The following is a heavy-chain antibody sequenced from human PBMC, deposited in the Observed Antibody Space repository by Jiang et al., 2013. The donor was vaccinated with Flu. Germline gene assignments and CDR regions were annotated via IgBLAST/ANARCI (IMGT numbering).Heavy chain of an antibody. J-gene: IGHJ3*02. V-gene: IGHV4-59*12. Sequence: GLVKPSETLSLTCTVSGGSISSYYWSWIRQPPGKGLEWIGYIYYSGSTNYNPSLKSRVTISVDTSKNQFSLKLSSVTAADTAVYYCARERPLPRGAFDIWGQGTMVTVSS. D-gene: IGHD1-14*01. CDR2: IYYSGST. CDR3: ARERPLPRGAFDI. CDR1: GGSISSYY.